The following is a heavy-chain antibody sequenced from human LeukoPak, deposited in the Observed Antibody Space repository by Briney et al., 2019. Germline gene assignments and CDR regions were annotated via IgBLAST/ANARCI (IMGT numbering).Heavy chain of an antibody. J-gene: IGHJ4*02. V-gene: IGHV4-59*01. CDR2: IYYSGST. Sequence: PSETLSLTCTVSGGSISSYYGSWLRQPPGKGLEWIGYIYYSGSTNYNPSLKSRVTISVDTSKNQFSLKLSSVTAADTAVYYCARDHSALVTPFYFDYWGQGTLVTVSS. D-gene: IGHD4-23*01. CDR3: ARDHSALVTPFYFDY. CDR1: GGSISSYY.